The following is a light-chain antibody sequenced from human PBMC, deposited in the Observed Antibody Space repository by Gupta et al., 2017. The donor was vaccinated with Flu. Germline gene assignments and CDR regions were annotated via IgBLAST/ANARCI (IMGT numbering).Light chain of an antibody. V-gene: IGKV3-15*01. CDR3: QQEKKGHPMFT. J-gene: IGKJ2*01. Sequence: VVMTQSPATLSASPGERVTLSCRASQDIRTDLVWYQQKLGQPPRLLVYGASSRSPGIPARCRGSGVGTEVNLTIDSGEAEDFELYFCQQEKKGHPMFTFGQGTKM. CDR1: QDIRTD. CDR2: GAS.